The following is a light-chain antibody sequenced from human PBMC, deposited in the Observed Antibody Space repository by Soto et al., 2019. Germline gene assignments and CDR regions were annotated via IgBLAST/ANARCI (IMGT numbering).Light chain of an antibody. CDR1: QSFNFW. Sequence: QITQSPSTLSASVGDRVTITCRASQSFNFWLAWYQQKPGKAPQLLIYDASSLESGVPSRFSGSGSGTEFTLTISSLQPDDSANYYCQQYNSYPCTFGQGSKLDI. CDR2: DAS. V-gene: IGKV1-5*01. J-gene: IGKJ1*01. CDR3: QQYNSYPCT.